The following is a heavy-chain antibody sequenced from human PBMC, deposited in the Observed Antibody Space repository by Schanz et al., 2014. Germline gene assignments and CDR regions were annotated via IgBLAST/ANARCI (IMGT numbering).Heavy chain of an antibody. CDR3: ARSNYYDNSDYYNSFDY. Sequence: QVQLVQSGAEVKKPGSSMKVSCKASGGTFNSYTINWVRQAPGQGLEWMGKIIPVLNIATYAQRFQGRVSITADTSTNTAYMELSSLTSEDTAVYYCARSNYYDNSDYYNSFDYWGQGTLVTVSS. CDR1: GGTFNSYT. J-gene: IGHJ4*02. CDR2: IIPVLNIA. D-gene: IGHD3-22*01. V-gene: IGHV1-69*02.